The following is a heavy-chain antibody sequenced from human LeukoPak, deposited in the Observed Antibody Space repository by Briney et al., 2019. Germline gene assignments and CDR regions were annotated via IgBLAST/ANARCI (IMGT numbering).Heavy chain of an antibody. V-gene: IGHV3-48*03. CDR2: ISSSGITI. CDR3: AKGRLDGSGSQFDS. J-gene: IGHJ4*02. D-gene: IGHD3-10*01. Sequence: GGSLRLSCAASGFTFSSYEMNWVCQAPGKGLERVSYISSSGITIYYADSVKGRFTISRDNAKNSLYLQMNGLRADDTAVYYCAKGRLDGSGSQFDSWGQGSLVTVSS. CDR1: GFTFSSYE.